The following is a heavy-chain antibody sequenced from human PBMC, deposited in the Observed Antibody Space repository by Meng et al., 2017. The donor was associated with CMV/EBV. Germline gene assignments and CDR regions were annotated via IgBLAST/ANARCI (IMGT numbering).Heavy chain of an antibody. Sequence: GGSLRLSCAASGFTFSSYGMHWVRQAPGKGLEWVAVIWYDGSNKYYADSVKGRFTISRDNSKNTLYLQMNSLRAEDTAVYYCAKVRADTAMLNRRYYYYYYGMDVWGQGTTVTVSS. D-gene: IGHD5-18*01. CDR1: GFTFSSYG. CDR2: IWYDGSNK. CDR3: AKVRADTAMLNRRYYYYYYGMDV. J-gene: IGHJ6*02. V-gene: IGHV3-33*06.